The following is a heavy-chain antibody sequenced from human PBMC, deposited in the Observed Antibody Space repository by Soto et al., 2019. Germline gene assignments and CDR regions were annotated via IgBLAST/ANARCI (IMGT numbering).Heavy chain of an antibody. Sequence: PXGSLRLACAASGFTFGSYDRSWVRQAPGKGLEWVSSISGSGGSTYYADSVKGRFTISRDNSKNTLYLQMNSLRAEDTAVYYCAKMFREYSSSPAGYWGQGSLVTVSS. CDR3: AKMFREYSSSPAGY. CDR2: ISGSGGST. D-gene: IGHD6-6*01. J-gene: IGHJ4*02. V-gene: IGHV3-23*01. CDR1: GFTFGSYD.